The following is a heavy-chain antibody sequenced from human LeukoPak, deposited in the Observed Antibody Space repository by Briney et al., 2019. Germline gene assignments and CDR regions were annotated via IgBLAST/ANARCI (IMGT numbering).Heavy chain of an antibody. CDR3: AKDLVTMARGVGYYYYMDV. Sequence: GGSLRLSCAASGFTVSNNYMSWVRQAPGKGLEWVSVIHSSGTTYYADSVKGRFTISRDNSKNTLYLQMNSLRAEDTAVYYCAKDLVTMARGVGYYYYMDVWGKGTTVTISS. D-gene: IGHD3-10*01. CDR1: GFTVSNNY. J-gene: IGHJ6*03. V-gene: IGHV3-66*03. CDR2: IHSSGTT.